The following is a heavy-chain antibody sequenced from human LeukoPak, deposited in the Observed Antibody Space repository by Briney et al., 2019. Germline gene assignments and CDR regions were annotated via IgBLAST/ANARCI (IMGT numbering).Heavy chain of an antibody. CDR1: GFTFSSYA. CDR2: ISGSAVST. D-gene: IGHD5-18*01. Sequence: GGSLRLSCTASGFTFSSYAMSWVRQAPGKGLEWVSGISGSAVSTYYADSVKGRFTISRDNSKNTLYLQMNSLRAEDTAVYYCARYSYVPGDYWGQGTLVTVSS. V-gene: IGHV3-23*01. J-gene: IGHJ4*02. CDR3: ARYSYVPGDY.